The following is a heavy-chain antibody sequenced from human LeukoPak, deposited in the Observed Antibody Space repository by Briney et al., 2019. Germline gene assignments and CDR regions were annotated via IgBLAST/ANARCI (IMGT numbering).Heavy chain of an antibody. V-gene: IGHV4-59*01. CDR3: ASGFWSAYYFGY. D-gene: IGHD3-3*01. Sequence: SETLSLTCTVSGGSISSYYWSWIRQPPGKGLEWIGYIYYSGSTNYNPSLKSRVTISVDTSKNQISLKLTSVTAADTAVYYCASGFWSAYYFGYWGQGTLVTVSS. J-gene: IGHJ4*02. CDR1: GGSISSYY. CDR2: IYYSGST.